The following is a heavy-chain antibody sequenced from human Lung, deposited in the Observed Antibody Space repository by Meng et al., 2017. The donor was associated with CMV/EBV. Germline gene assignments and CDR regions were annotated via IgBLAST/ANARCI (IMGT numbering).Heavy chain of an antibody. CDR1: GFTFSSYG. CDR2: IWYDGSNK. J-gene: IGHJ4*02. V-gene: IGHV3-33*01. D-gene: IGHD6-13*01. CDR3: VRDGHSWNFDY. Sequence: SLKISCAASGFTFSSYGMHWVRQAPGKGLEWVAVIWYDGSNKYYADSVKGRFTISRDNSKNTLYLQMNTLRVEDTAVYYCVRDGHSWNFDYWGQGSLVTVSS.